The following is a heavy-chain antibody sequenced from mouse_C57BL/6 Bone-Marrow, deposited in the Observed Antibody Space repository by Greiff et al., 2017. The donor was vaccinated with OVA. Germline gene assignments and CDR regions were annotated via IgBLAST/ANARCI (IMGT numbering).Heavy chain of an antibody. J-gene: IGHJ1*03. CDR2: IDPSDSYT. Sequence: VQLQQPGAELVKPGASVKLSCKASGYTFTSYWMQWVKQRPGQGLEWIGEIDPSDSYTNYNQKLKGKATLTVETSSSTAYMQLYILTSGDTAVYYCASLNWYFDVWGTGTTVTVSS. CDR3: ASLNWYFDV. V-gene: IGHV1-50*01. CDR1: GYTFTSYW.